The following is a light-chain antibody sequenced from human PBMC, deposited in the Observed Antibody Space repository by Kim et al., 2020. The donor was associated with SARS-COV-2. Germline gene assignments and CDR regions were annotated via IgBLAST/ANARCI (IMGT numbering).Light chain of an antibody. CDR3: QAWDSSLWV. V-gene: IGLV3-1*01. CDR1: KLGDKY. Sequence: SYELTQPPSVSVSPGQTASITCSGDKLGDKYACWYQQKPGQSPVLVIYQDSKRPSGIPERFSGSNSGNTATLTISGTQAMDEADYYCQAWDSSLWVFGGGTQLTVL. CDR2: QDS. J-gene: IGLJ3*02.